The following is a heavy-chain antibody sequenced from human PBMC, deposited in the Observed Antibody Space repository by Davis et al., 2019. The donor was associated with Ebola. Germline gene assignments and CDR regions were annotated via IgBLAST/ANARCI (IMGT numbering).Heavy chain of an antibody. J-gene: IGHJ6*02. CDR1: GGSFSGYY. CDR2: IYYSGST. Sequence: MPSETLSLTCAVYGGSFSGYYWSWIRQPPGKGLEWIGSIYYSGSTYYNPSLKSRVTISVDTSKNQFSLKLSSVTAADTAVYYCASRPQYYYGMDVWGQGTTVTVSS. CDR3: ASRPQYYYGMDV. V-gene: IGHV4-34*01.